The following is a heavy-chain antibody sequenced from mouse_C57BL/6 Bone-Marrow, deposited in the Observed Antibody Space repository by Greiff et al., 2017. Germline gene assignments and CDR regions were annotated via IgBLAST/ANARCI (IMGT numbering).Heavy chain of an antibody. Sequence: DVKLQESGAEIVKPGASVKLSCTASGFNIKAYYMHWVKQRTEQGLEWIGRIDPEDGETKYAPKFQGQATIPADTSSNTAYLQLSSLPSEDAADYYCARWGDYPWFADWGQGTLVTVSA. CDR3: ARWGDYPWFAD. CDR2: IDPEDGET. V-gene: IGHV14-2*01. J-gene: IGHJ3*01. D-gene: IGHD2-4*01. CDR1: GFNIKAYY.